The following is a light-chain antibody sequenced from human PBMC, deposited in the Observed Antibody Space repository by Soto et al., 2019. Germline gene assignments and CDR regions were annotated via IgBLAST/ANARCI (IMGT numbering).Light chain of an antibody. J-gene: IGLJ2*01. CDR3: SSYTSSSTLV. V-gene: IGLV2-14*01. Sequence: QSALTQPASVSGSPGQSITISCTGTSSDVGGYNYVPWYQQHPGKAPKLMIYDVSNRPSGVSNRFSGSKSGNTASLTISGLQAEDEVDYYCSSYTSSSTLVFGGGTKLTVL. CDR1: SSDVGGYNY. CDR2: DVS.